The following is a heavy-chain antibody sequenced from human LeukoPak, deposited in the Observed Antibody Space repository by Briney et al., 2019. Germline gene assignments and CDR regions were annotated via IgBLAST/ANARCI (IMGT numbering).Heavy chain of an antibody. CDR3: AREWTMVRGVISH. V-gene: IGHV3-64*01. CDR2: ISSNGGST. D-gene: IGHD3-10*01. J-gene: IGHJ4*02. Sequence: GGSLRLSCAASGFTFSSYAMHWVRQAPGKGLEYVSAISSNGGSTYYANSVKGSFTISRDNSKNTLYLQMGSLRAEDMAVYYCAREWTMVRGVISHWGQGTLVTVSS. CDR1: GFTFSSYA.